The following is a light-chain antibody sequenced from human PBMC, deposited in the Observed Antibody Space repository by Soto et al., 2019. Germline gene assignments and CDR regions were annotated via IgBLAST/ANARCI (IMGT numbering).Light chain of an antibody. Sequence: DIQMTQSPSSLSASVGDRVTITCQASHDIRKYLNWYQQKPGKAPKLLIYDASNLETGVPSRFTGSCSGTDFTFTISSLQPEDIATYYCQQYENFPVTFGQGTRLESK. V-gene: IGKV1-33*01. CDR1: HDIRKY. J-gene: IGKJ5*01. CDR3: QQYENFPVT. CDR2: DAS.